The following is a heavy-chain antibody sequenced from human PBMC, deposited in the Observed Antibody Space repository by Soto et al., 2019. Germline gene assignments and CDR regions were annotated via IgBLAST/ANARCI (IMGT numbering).Heavy chain of an antibody. V-gene: IGHV1-2*02. D-gene: IGHD3-10*01. Sequence: QVQLLQSGAEVKKTGASVKVSCKASGYTFTGYFIHWVRQAPGQGLEWMGWLNPNSGGTNSAQDFQGRDTMTRDTASRTAYMERSSLTSDDTDLYYCARVYAYGSGSYLDYWGQGTLVTVSS. CDR1: GYTFTGYF. J-gene: IGHJ4*02. CDR3: ARVYAYGSGSYLDY. CDR2: LNPNSGGT.